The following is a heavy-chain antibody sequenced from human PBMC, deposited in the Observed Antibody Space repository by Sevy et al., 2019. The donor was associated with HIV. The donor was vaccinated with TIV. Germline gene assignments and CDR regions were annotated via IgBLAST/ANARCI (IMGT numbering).Heavy chain of an antibody. CDR1: GFTFTNYG. CDR3: XXXXXXXXYSALQF. V-gene: IGHV3-23*01. J-gene: IGHJ4*02. Sequence: GGSLRLSCAASGFTFTNYGMGWVRRAPGKVLEWVSGVCGNDGSTYYADSVKGRFTISRDNSKNTLNLQMNSLRAEDXXXXXXXXXXXXXXYSALQFWGQGTLVTVSS. D-gene: IGHD2-15*01. CDR2: VCGNDGST.